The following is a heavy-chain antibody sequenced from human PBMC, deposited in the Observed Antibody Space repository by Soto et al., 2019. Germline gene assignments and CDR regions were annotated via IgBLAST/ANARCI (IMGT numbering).Heavy chain of an antibody. CDR2: VSGGGAST. Sequence: EVQLWESGGGFVQPGGSLRLSCAATGFSFAGYALTWVRQAPGKGLEWLSAVSGGGASTYYADSVRGRFSISRDVSGNMIYLQLNRLTAGDTATYYCAKTQTFNGYYGGFDAWGQGTRVTLSS. J-gene: IGHJ4*02. CDR3: AKTQTFNGYYGGFDA. D-gene: IGHD3-3*01. CDR1: GFSFAGYA. V-gene: IGHV3-23*01.